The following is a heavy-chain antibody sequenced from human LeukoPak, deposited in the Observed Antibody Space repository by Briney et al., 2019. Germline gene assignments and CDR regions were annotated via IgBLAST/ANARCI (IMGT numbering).Heavy chain of an antibody. Sequence: GGSLRLSCAASGITVSSNYMSWIRKAPGPGLDLDSVIYSGGSTYYADSVKGRFTISRDNSKNTLYIQMNSLRDEDTAVYYSAREGPGSHFDFWGQGTLVTVSS. J-gene: IGHJ4*02. CDR1: GITVSSNY. V-gene: IGHV3-66*01. CDR2: IYSGGST. CDR3: AREGPGSHFDF.